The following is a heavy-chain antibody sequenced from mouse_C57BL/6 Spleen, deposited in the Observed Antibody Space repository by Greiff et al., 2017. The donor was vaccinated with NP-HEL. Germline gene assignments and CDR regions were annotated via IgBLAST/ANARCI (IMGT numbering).Heavy chain of an antibody. CDR1: GFTFSSYA. J-gene: IGHJ4*01. CDR2: ISSGGDYI. Sequence: EVKLEESGEGLVKPGGSLKLSCAASGFTFSSYAMSWVRQTPEKRLEWVAYISSGGDYIYYADTVKGRFTISRDNARNTLYLQMSSLKSEDTAMYYCTRERASMVTTEGPMDYWGQGTSVTVSS. D-gene: IGHD2-2*01. V-gene: IGHV5-9-1*02. CDR3: TRERASMVTTEGPMDY.